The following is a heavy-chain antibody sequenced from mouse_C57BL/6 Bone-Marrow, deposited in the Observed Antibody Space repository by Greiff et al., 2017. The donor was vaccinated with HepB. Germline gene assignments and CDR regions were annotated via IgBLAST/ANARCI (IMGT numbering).Heavy chain of an antibody. V-gene: IGHV1-76*01. Sequence: QVQLKQSGAELVRPGASVKLSCKASGYTFTDYYINWVKQRPGQGLEWIARIYPGSGNTYYNEKFKGKATLTAEKSSSTAYMQLSSLTSEDSAVYFCARPYDGYSAWFAYWGQGTLVTVSA. CDR2: IYPGSGNT. J-gene: IGHJ3*01. D-gene: IGHD2-3*01. CDR3: ARPYDGYSAWFAY. CDR1: GYTFTDYY.